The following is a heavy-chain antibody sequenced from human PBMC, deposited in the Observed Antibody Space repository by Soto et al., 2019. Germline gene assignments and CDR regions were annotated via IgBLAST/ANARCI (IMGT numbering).Heavy chain of an antibody. J-gene: IGHJ5*02. V-gene: IGHV1-2*02. CDR2: INPNSGGT. D-gene: IGHD2-15*01. Sequence: VKVSCKASGYTFTGYYMHWVRQAPGQGLEWMGWINPNSGGTNYAQKFQGRVTMTRDTSISTAYMELSRLRSDDTAVYYCARDKEIVVLGNWFDPWGQGTLVTVSS. CDR3: ARDKEIVVLGNWFDP. CDR1: GYTFTGYY.